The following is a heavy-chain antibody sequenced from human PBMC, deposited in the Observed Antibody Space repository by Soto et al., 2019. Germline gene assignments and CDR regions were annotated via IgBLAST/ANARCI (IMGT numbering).Heavy chain of an antibody. D-gene: IGHD3-10*01. CDR2: IYYIGST. CDR1: GGSISSGGYY. J-gene: IGHJ6*02. V-gene: IGHV4-31*03. Sequence: QVQLQESGPGLVKPSQTLSLTCTVSGGSISSGGYYWSWIRQHPGKVLEWIGYIYYIGSTYYHPSRKSRFTISVDTSKNQFSLKLSSVTAADTAVYYCARDLRFRVFYGMDVWGQGTTVTVSS. CDR3: ARDLRFRVFYGMDV.